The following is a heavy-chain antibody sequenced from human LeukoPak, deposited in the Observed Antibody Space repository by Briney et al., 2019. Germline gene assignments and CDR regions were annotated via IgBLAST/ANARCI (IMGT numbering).Heavy chain of an antibody. CDR1: GVSIFSYY. CDR2: SHYSGTT. Sequence: ASETLSLTCTVSGVSIFSYYWSWIRQPPGQGLEWIGYSHYSGTTNYNPSLKSRVSISIDTSKSQFSLKLTSATAADTAIYYCTTGRSIRYFDYWGQGTLLSVSS. D-gene: IGHD3-9*01. V-gene: IGHV4-59*08. CDR3: TTGRSIRYFDY. J-gene: IGHJ4*02.